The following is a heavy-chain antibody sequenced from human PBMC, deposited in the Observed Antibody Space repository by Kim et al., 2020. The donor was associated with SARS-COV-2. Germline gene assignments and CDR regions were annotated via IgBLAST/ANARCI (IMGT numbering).Heavy chain of an antibody. J-gene: IGHJ6*01. D-gene: IGHD3-10*01. CDR1: GFTFSSYG. CDR2: IWYDGSNK. Sequence: GGSLRLSCAASGFTFSSYGMHWVRQAPGKGLEWVAVIWYDGSNKYYADSVKGRFTISRDNSKKTLYMQMNSLRAEATAVYYCAKDRYSCWGYYYGMDVWG. CDR3: AKDRYSCWGYYYGMDV. V-gene: IGHV3-33*06.